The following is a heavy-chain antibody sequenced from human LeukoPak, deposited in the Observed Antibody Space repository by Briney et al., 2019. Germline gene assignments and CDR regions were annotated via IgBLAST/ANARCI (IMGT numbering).Heavy chain of an antibody. CDR3: AEVGITRAFQH. D-gene: IGHD3-22*01. V-gene: IGHV4-31*03. Sequence: SQTLSLTCTVSGRSISSGGYYWSWIRQHPGKGLEWFGYIYYSGSTYYNPSLKSRVTISVDTSKNQFSLKLSSVTAADTAVYYYAEVGITRAFQHWGQGTPVTVSS. CDR2: IYYSGST. J-gene: IGHJ1*01. CDR1: GRSISSGGYY.